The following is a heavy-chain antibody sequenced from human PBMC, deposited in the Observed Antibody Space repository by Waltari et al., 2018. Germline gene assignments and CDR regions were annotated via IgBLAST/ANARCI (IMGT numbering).Heavy chain of an antibody. J-gene: IGHJ4*02. V-gene: IGHV3-30*18. Sequence: QVQLVESGGGLVQPGRSLRPSCAASGFTFSTYAMPWVRQAPGKGLEWVAVIASDGSNKYYADSVKGRFTISRDNPYSTLYLQMNSLRADDTAVYYCAKIDSYSTAYGYWGQGTLVTVSS. CDR2: IASDGSNK. CDR1: GFTFSTYA. D-gene: IGHD2-2*01. CDR3: AKIDSYSTAYGY.